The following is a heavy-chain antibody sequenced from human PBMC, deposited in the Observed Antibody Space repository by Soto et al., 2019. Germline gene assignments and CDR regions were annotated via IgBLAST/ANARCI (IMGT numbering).Heavy chain of an antibody. CDR2: ISYDGSNK. CDR3: ARGYDGGY. J-gene: IGHJ4*02. CDR1: GFTFSSYA. D-gene: IGHD3-22*01. V-gene: IGHV3-30-3*01. Sequence: PGGSLRLSCAASGFTFSSYAMHWVRQAPGKGLEWVAVISYDGSNKYYADSVKGRFTISRDNSKNTLYLQMNSLRAEDTAVYYCARGYDGGYWGQGTLVTVSS.